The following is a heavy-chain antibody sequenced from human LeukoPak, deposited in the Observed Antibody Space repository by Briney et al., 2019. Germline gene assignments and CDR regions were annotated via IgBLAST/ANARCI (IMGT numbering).Heavy chain of an antibody. J-gene: IGHJ4*02. CDR2: ISAYNGNT. CDR3: ARDSPPQKDIVVVPAATGFDY. D-gene: IGHD2-2*01. Sequence: GASVKVSCRASGYTFTSYGISWVRQAPGQGLEWMGWISAYNGNTNYAQKLQGRVTMTTDTSTSTAYMELRSLRSDDTAVCYCARDSPPQKDIVVVPAATGFDYWGQGTLVTVSS. CDR1: GYTFTSYG. V-gene: IGHV1-18*01.